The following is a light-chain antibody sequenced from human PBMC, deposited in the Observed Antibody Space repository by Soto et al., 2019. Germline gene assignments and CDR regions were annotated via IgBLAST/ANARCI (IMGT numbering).Light chain of an antibody. Sequence: ETVMTQSPDTLSVSPGESATLSCRASQDVSTNLAWFQQKPGQTPRLVLYGASKRATGIPARFSGSGSGRHFTLTISRLEPEDFAVYYCQQYSTSPTFGGGTKVDIK. CDR2: GAS. J-gene: IGKJ4*01. V-gene: IGKV3-15*01. CDR3: QQYSTSPT. CDR1: QDVSTN.